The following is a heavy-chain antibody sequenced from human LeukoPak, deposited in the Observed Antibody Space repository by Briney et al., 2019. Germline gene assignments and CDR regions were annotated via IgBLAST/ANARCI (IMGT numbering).Heavy chain of an antibody. J-gene: IGHJ4*02. D-gene: IGHD6-13*01. V-gene: IGHV3-53*01. CDR2: IYSGGST. CDR1: GFTFSSYA. CDR3: ARGSRWLPFDY. Sequence: PGGSLRLSCAASGFTFSSYAMSWVRQAPGKGLEWVSVIYSGGSTYYADSVKGRFTISRDNSKNTLYLQMNSLRAEDTAVYYCARGSRWLPFDYWGQGTLVTVSS.